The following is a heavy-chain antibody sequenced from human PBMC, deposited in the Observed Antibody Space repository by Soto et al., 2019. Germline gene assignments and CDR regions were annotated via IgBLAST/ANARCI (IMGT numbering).Heavy chain of an antibody. D-gene: IGHD3-9*01. CDR3: ARLPYDILTGYYARDAFDI. V-gene: IGHV1-18*01. CDR1: GYTFTSYG. Sequence: QVQLVQSGAEVKKPGASVKVSCKASGYTFTSYGISWVRQAPGQGLEWMGWISAYNGNTNYAQKLQGRVTMTTDTPTRTAYRELRSLRSDDTAVYYCARLPYDILTGYYARDAFDIWGQGTMVTVSS. CDR2: ISAYNGNT. J-gene: IGHJ3*02.